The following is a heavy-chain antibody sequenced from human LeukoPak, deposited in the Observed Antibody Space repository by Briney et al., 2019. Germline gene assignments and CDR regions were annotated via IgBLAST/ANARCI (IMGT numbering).Heavy chain of an antibody. J-gene: IGHJ4*02. CDR3: ARDNPDYDILTGYSSPYDY. Sequence: ASVKVSCKASGYTFTSYGISWVRQAPGQGLEWMGWISAYNGNTNYAQKLRGRVTMTTDTSTSTAYMELRSLRSDDTAVYYCARDNPDYDILTGYSSPYDYWGQGTLVTVSS. CDR2: ISAYNGNT. D-gene: IGHD3-9*01. CDR1: GYTFTSYG. V-gene: IGHV1-18*01.